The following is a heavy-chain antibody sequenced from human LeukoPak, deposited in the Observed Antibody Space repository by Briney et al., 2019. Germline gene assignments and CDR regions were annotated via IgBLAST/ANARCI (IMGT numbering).Heavy chain of an antibody. V-gene: IGHV4-34*01. CDR1: GGSFSGYY. CDR2: INHSGST. D-gene: IGHD5-12*01. Sequence: SETLSLTCAVYGGSFSGYYWSWIRQPPGKGLEWIGEINHSGSTNYNPSLKSRVTISVDTSKNQFSLKLSSVTAADTAVYYCARGAPAVATINYWGQGTLVTVSS. J-gene: IGHJ4*02. CDR3: ARGAPAVATINY.